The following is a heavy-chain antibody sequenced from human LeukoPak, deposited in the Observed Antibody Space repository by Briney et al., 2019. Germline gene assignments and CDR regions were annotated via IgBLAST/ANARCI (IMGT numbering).Heavy chain of an antibody. D-gene: IGHD6-19*01. CDR1: GGSISSYY. V-gene: IGHV4-59*01. CDR2: IYYSGST. CDR3: ARGQWLAPIDY. Sequence: KPSETLSLTCTVSGGSISSYYWSWIRQPPGKGLEWIGYIYYSGSTNYNPSLKSRVTISVDTSKNQFSLKLSSVTAADTAVYYCARGQWLAPIDYWGQGTLVTVSS. J-gene: IGHJ4*02.